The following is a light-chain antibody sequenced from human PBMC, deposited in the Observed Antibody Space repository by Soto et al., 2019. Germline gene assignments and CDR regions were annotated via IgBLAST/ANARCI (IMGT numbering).Light chain of an antibody. J-gene: IGKJ1*01. CDR1: QSVSSSY. CDR2: GAS. CDR3: QQRSSWPWT. Sequence: EIVLTQSPGTLSLSPGERATLSCRASQSVSSSYLAWYQQKPGQAPRLLIYGASSRATGIPDRFSGSGSGKDVTLTISRLEPEDFAVYYCQQRSSWPWTFGQGTKVEIK. V-gene: IGKV3D-20*02.